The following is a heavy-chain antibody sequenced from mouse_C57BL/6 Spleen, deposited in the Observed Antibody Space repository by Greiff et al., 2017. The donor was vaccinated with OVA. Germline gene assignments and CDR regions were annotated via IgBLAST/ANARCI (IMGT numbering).Heavy chain of an antibody. CDR2: IYPGDGDT. Sequence: QVQLQQSGPELVKPGASVKISCKASGYAFSSSWMNWVKQRPGKGLEWIGRIYPGDGDTNYNGKFKGKATLTADKSSSTAYMQLSSLTSEDSAVYFCARGSDGRTRYFDVWGTGTTVTVSS. CDR1: GYAFSSSW. V-gene: IGHV1-82*01. J-gene: IGHJ1*03. CDR3: ARGSDGRTRYFDV. D-gene: IGHD1-1*01.